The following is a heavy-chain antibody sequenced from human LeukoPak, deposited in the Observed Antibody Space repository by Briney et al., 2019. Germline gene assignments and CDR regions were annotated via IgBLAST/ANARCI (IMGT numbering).Heavy chain of an antibody. V-gene: IGHV1-46*01. J-gene: IGHJ4*02. CDR3: AAPGASGFVGNFWSGPLDF. Sequence: ASVKVSCRPCGWTSTSHYMHWVRQAPAQGLEWMGIINPSAGSTSYPQKFQGRVTMTRDTSTSTVYMELSSLRSEDTAVYYCAAPGASGFVGNFWSGPLDFWGQGTLVTVSS. D-gene: IGHD3-3*01. CDR2: INPSAGST. CDR1: GWTSTSHY.